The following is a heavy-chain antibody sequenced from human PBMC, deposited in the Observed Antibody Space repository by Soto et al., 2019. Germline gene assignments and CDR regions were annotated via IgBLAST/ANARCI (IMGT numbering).Heavy chain of an antibody. CDR1: GFRFNGSA. CDR3: AGDFYYNMDV. V-gene: IGHV3-73*02. J-gene: IGHJ6*02. Sequence: EVQLVESGGGLVHPGGSLKLSCAASGFRFNGSAMHWVRQASGKGLEWVGRIRSKPNNYATAYAASLKGRFTISRDDSKNTAYLQMNSLKTEDTAVYYCAGDFYYNMDVWGQGTTVTVSS. CDR2: IRSKPNNYAT.